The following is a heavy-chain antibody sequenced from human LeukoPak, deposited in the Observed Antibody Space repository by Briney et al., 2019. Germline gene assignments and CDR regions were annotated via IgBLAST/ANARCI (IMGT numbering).Heavy chain of an antibody. D-gene: IGHD2-2*01. J-gene: IGHJ4*02. CDR2: IYYSGST. Sequence: SETLSLTCTVSGGSISSYYWSWIRQPPGKGLEWIGYIYYSGSTNYNPSLKSRVTISVDTSKNQSSLKLSSVTAADTAVYYCARGPAAMRVFDYWGQGTLVTVSS. V-gene: IGHV4-59*01. CDR1: GGSISSYY. CDR3: ARGPAAMRVFDY.